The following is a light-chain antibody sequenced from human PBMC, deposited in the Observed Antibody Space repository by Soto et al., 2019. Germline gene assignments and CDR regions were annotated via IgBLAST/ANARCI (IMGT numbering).Light chain of an antibody. J-gene: IGKJ1*01. CDR1: QSVSGW. V-gene: IGKV1-5*01. CDR3: QQYNSYWT. CDR2: DAS. Sequence: DIQMPQSPSTLSASVGDTVTVTCRASQSVSGWLAWYQQKPGEAPKLLIYDASSLESGVPSRFSGRGSGTEFTLTISSLQPDDFATYYCQQYNSYWTFGQGTKVDI.